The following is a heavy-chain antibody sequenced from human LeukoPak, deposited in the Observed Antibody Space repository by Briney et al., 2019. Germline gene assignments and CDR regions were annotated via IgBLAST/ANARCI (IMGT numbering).Heavy chain of an antibody. Sequence: SETLSLTCSVSGASFSTNYWSWIRQPPGRGLEWIGYVFDSGSTNYNPSLKSRVTISVDTSTKQFSLRLSFVTAADTAVYYCARLYQQSKWKYYYYYMDVWGKGTAVTVSS. J-gene: IGHJ6*03. V-gene: IGHV4-59*01. CDR1: GASFSTNY. CDR3: ARLYQQSKWKYYYYYMDV. CDR2: VFDSGST. D-gene: IGHD1-1*01.